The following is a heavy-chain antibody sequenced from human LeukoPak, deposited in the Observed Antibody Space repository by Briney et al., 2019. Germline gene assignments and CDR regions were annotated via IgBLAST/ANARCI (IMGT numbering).Heavy chain of an antibody. J-gene: IGHJ4*02. D-gene: IGHD3-9*01. CDR1: GFTFSNYW. CDR3: TRELDWLPTLDY. V-gene: IGHV3-74*01. CDR2: INSDGSST. Sequence: GGSLRLSCAVSGFTFSNYWMHWVRQAPGKGLVWVSRINSDGSSTRYADSVKGRFTISRDNAKNTLYLQMNSLRAEDTAVYYCTRELDWLPTLDYWGQGTLVTVFS.